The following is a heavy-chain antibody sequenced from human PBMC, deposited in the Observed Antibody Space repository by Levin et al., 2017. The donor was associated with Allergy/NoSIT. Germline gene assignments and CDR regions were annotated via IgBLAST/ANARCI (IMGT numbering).Heavy chain of an antibody. CDR1: RGSFSGYS. CDR3: ARDGEGVVTVLDN. Sequence: SQTLSLTCAVYRGSFSGYSWTWIRQSPGKGLEWIGEINHSGSTNYNPSLKSRVTISVDTSKNQFSLQLRSVTAADTALYYCARDGEGVVTVLDNWGQGTQVTVSS. V-gene: IGHV4-34*01. CDR2: INHSGST. J-gene: IGHJ4*02. D-gene: IGHD2-21*02.